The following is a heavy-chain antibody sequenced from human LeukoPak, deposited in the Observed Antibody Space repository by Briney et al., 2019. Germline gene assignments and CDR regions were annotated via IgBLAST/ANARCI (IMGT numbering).Heavy chain of an antibody. CDR2: ISGSGSTT. CDR3: ARDGGYYDSSGYYTPTFDY. J-gene: IGHJ4*02. V-gene: IGHV3-23*01. D-gene: IGHD3-22*01. CDR1: GFTFSSYG. Sequence: GGSLRLSCAASGFTFSSYGMSWVRQAPGKGLEWVSTISGSGSTTYYADSVKGRFTISRDNSKNTLYLQMNSLRAEDTAVYYCARDGGYYDSSGYYTPTFDYWGQGTLVTVSS.